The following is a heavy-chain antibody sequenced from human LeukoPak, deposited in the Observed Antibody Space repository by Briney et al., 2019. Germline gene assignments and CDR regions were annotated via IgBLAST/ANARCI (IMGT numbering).Heavy chain of an antibody. D-gene: IGHD1-1*01. V-gene: IGHV3-74*01. CDR1: GFTFIAYW. CDR3: AREILEPGKTHEY. Sequence: GGSLRLSWAASGFTFIAYWMHWVRQVPGKGLVWVSRINNDGTATFFADSVKGRFTISRDNAKNTLYLQMDSLRAEDTAMYYCAREILEPGKTHEYWGQGTLVTVSS. CDR2: INNDGTAT. J-gene: IGHJ4*02.